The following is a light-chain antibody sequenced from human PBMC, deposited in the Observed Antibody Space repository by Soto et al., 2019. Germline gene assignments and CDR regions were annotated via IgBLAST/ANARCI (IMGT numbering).Light chain of an antibody. CDR1: QSISTY. CDR2: GAS. Sequence: DIQMTQSPSSLSASVGDRVTITCRASQSISTYLNWYQQKPGKAPELLIHGASRLQSGVPARFSGSGSGTDFTLSINSLQPEDFATYYCQQAYSFPITFGQGTRLENK. V-gene: IGKV1-39*01. J-gene: IGKJ5*01. CDR3: QQAYSFPIT.